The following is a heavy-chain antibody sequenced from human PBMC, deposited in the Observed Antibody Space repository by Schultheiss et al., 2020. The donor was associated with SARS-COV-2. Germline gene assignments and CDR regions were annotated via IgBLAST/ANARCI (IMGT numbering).Heavy chain of an antibody. V-gene: IGHV4-34*01. CDR2: INHSGKT. J-gene: IGHJ5*02. CDR3: ARGRVRGVIFNWFDP. Sequence: SETLSLTCAVYGGSFSGYYWNWIRLTPGKGLEWIGDINHSGKTNYNPSLKNRVTISLDTSKKQFSLQLSSVTAADTAVYYCARGRVRGVIFNWFDPWGQGTLVTVSS. D-gene: IGHD3-10*01. CDR1: GGSFSGYY.